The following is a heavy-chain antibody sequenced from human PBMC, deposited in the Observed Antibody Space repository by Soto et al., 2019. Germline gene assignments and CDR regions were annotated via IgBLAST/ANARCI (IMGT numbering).Heavy chain of an antibody. J-gene: IGHJ4*02. CDR2: IIPICGTA. CDR1: GGSFNRHT. V-gene: IGHV1-69*06. CDR3: AIGWGYYSTDYYDAY. D-gene: IGHD3-22*01. Sequence: QVQLVQSGAEVRKPGSSVRVSCKASGGSFNRHTISWMRQAPGQGLEWMGGIIPICGTANHAQKFQGRVTIIADKSTSAVYLELSSLRSDDTAIYYRAIGWGYYSTDYYDAYWGQGTLVIDSA.